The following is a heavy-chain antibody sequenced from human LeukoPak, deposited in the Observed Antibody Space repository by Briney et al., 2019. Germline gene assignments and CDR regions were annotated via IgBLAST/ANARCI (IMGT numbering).Heavy chain of an antibody. CDR2: INPNSGDT. CDR1: GYTFTGYY. Sequence: ASVKVSCTASGYTFTGYYIHWVRQAPGQGLEWMGWINPNSGDTNYAQKFQGRVTMTRDTSISTAFMDLSRLRVDDSAVYYCTRGRTTVDRFDPWGQGTLVTVSS. CDR3: TRGRTTVDRFDP. V-gene: IGHV1-2*02. J-gene: IGHJ5*02. D-gene: IGHD4-23*01.